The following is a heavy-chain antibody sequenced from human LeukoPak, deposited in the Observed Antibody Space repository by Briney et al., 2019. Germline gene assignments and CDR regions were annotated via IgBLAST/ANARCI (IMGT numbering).Heavy chain of an antibody. D-gene: IGHD3-9*01. J-gene: IGHJ4*02. CDR2: IYYSGST. Sequence: SQTLSLTCTVSGGSISSGDYYWSWIRQPPGKGLEWIGYIYYSGSTYYNLSLKSRVTISVDTSKNQFSLKLSSVTAADTAVYYCARKPIFNNAWYYFDYWGQGTLVTVSS. CDR3: ARKPIFNNAWYYFDY. CDR1: GGSISSGDYY. V-gene: IGHV4-30-4*01.